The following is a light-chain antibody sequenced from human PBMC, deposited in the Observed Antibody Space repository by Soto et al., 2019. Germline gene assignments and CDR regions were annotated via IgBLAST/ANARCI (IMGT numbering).Light chain of an antibody. CDR1: QSISIN. V-gene: IGKV3D-15*01. J-gene: IGKJ1*01. CDR2: AGS. Sequence: EIVLTQSPGTLSLSPGDRVTLSFMASQSISINLSWYQHKPGQAPRLLIHAGSTRATGIPARISGSGSGTEFTLTISSLQSEDFAVYYCQQFRNWPWTFGQGTKVDIK. CDR3: QQFRNWPWT.